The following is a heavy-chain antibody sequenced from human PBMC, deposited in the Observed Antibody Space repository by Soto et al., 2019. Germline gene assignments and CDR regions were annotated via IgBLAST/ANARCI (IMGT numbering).Heavy chain of an antibody. Sequence: EVQLVESGGGLVQPGGSLRLSCAASGFTFSSYSMNWVRQAPGKGLEWVSYISSWSTTIYYADSVKGRFTISRDNAKNSLYLQMTSLRAEDTAVYYCARAVAAGDYWGQGTLVTVSS. CDR3: ARAVAAGDY. D-gene: IGHD3-10*01. J-gene: IGHJ4*02. CDR1: GFTFSSYS. V-gene: IGHV3-48*01. CDR2: ISSWSTTI.